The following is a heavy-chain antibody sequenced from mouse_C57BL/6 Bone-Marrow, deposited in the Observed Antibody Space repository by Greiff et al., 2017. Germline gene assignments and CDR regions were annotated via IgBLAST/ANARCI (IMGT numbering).Heavy chain of an antibody. Sequence: QVQLQQSGAELARPGASVKLSCKASGYTFTSYGISWVKQRTGQGLEWIGEIYPRSGNTYYNEKFKGKATLTADKSSSTAYMELRSLTSEDSAVYFCARGVCNYYGSSYWAWFAYWGQGTLVTVSA. V-gene: IGHV1-81*01. D-gene: IGHD1-1*01. J-gene: IGHJ3*01. CDR2: IYPRSGNT. CDR3: ARGVCNYYGSSYWAWFAY. CDR1: GYTFTSYG.